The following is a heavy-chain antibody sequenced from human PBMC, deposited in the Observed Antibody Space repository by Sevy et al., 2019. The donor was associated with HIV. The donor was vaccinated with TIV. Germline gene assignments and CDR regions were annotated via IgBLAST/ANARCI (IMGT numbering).Heavy chain of an antibody. V-gene: IGHV3-53*01. J-gene: IGHJ4*02. D-gene: IGHD6-13*01. CDR2: IYSGGNT. CDR1: GFTVSSNS. Sequence: GGSLRLSCAASGFTVSSNSMSWVRQTPGKGLEWVSIIYSGGNTYYVDSVKGRFTISRDNSKNMLYLQMNSLRAEDTAVYYCARGVYSSNWYFSVWGQGTLVTVSS. CDR3: ARGVYSSNWYFSV.